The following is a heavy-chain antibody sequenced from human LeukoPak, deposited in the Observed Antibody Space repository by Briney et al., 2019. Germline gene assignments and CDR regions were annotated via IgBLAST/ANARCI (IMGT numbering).Heavy chain of an antibody. CDR1: GGSISSYY. V-gene: IGHV4-59*01. Sequence: KPSETLSLTCTVSGGSISSYYWSWIRQPPGKGLEWIGYIYYSGSTNYNPSLKSRVTISVDTSKNQFSLKLSSVTAADTAVYYCARTKKADILTGYFPDYWGQGTTVTVSS. J-gene: IGHJ4*03. CDR3: ARTKKADILTGYFPDY. D-gene: IGHD3-9*01. CDR2: IYYSGST.